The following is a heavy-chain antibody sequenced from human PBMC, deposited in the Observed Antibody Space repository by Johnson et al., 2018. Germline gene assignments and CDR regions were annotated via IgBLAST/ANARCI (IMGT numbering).Heavy chain of an antibody. J-gene: IGHJ3*02. Sequence: VQLVQSGGGLVQPGGSLRLSCAASGFTVSSNYMSWVRQAPGKGLAWVAIIYSAGSTYDADPVTGRFTISRDNSKNTLYVQMNRLRAEDTAVYDCARGRNRALDAFDSWGQGTMVTVSS. D-gene: IGHD1-14*01. V-gene: IGHV3-66*02. CDR2: IYSAGST. CDR3: ARGRNRALDAFDS. CDR1: GFTVSSNY.